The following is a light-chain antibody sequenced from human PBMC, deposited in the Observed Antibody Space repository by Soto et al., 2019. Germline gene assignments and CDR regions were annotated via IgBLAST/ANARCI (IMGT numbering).Light chain of an antibody. V-gene: IGKV3-11*01. J-gene: IGKJ1*01. CDR3: QQRFNWPPG. Sequence: ELFLPHSASTLSLSPGERATSPCGASQSVTNYIAWYQQRPGQAPRLLIYDASNRATGVPARFSGSGSGTDFTLTISDLEPADFGLYYCQQRFNWPPGFGQGTKVDIK. CDR2: DAS. CDR1: QSVTNY.